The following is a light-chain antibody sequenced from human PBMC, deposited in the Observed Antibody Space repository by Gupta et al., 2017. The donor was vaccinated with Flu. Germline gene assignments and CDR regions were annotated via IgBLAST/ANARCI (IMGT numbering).Light chain of an antibody. CDR1: NSNIGNNY. J-gene: IGLJ2*01. CDR3: GTWDTSLRAVV. CDR2: DNN. V-gene: IGLV1-51*01. Sequence: KVTNSCSGSNSNIGNNYVSWYQHIPGTAPQLLIYDNNQRPSGTPDRFSGSKSGTSAILVITGLQTGDEADYYCGTWDTSLRAVVFGGGTRLTVL.